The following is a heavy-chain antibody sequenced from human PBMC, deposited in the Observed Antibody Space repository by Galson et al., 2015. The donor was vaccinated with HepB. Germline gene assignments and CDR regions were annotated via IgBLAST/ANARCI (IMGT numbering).Heavy chain of an antibody. Sequence: PALVKPTQTLTLPCTFFGFSLSSNHVGVGWIRQPPGKALEWPAFIYWDDDERYSPSLRTRLNINKDNSKNRVVLTLTNVDPVDTATYYCAHGSGWLLDSWGQGTLVTVSS. CDR1: GFSLSSNHVG. V-gene: IGHV2-5*02. D-gene: IGHD6-19*01. CDR2: IYWDDDE. J-gene: IGHJ5*01. CDR3: AHGSGWLLDS.